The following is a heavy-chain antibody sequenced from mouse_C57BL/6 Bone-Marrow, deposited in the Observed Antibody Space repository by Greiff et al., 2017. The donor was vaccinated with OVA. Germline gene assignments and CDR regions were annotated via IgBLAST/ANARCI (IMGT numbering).Heavy chain of an antibody. CDR3: ARSKAYYSNYAWFAY. D-gene: IGHD2-5*01. CDR1: GYTFTSYW. CDR2: IYPGSGST. V-gene: IGHV1-55*01. Sequence: VQLQQPGAELVKPGASVKMSCKASGYTFTSYWITWVKQRPGQGLEWIGDIYPGSGSTNYNEKFKSKATLTVDTSSSTAYMQLSSLTSEDSAVYYCARSKAYYSNYAWFAYWGQGTLVTVSA. J-gene: IGHJ3*01.